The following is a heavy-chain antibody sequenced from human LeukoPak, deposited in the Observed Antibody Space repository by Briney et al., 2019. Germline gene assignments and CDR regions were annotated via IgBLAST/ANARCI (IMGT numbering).Heavy chain of an antibody. V-gene: IGHV3-48*01. CDR3: AREIPGRIAADC. J-gene: IGHJ4*02. CDR2: IGGRGDGI. Sequence: GGSLRLSCAASGFTFSDYSMNWVRQAPGKGLEWISYIGGRGDGISYADSVRGRFTISRDNAKNSLFLQMNRLRGEDTAIYFCAREIPGRIAADCWGQGTLVTVSS. D-gene: IGHD2-15*01. CDR1: GFTFSDYS.